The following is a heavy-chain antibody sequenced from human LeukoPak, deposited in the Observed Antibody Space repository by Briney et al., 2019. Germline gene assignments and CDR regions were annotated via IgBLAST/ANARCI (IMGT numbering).Heavy chain of an antibody. J-gene: IGHJ3*02. Sequence: GGSLRLSCAASGFTVSSNYMSWVRQAPGKGLVWVARFYSDGGRTNYADSVKGRFTISGDNAKNTQYLQMSSLRAEDTAVYYCARSGRGGAFDIWGQGTMVTVSS. CDR1: GFTVSSNY. D-gene: IGHD1-26*01. CDR3: ARSGRGGAFDI. V-gene: IGHV3-74*01. CDR2: FYSDGGRT.